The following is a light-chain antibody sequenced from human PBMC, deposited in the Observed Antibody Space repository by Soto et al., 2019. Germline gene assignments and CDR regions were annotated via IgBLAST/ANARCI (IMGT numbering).Light chain of an antibody. CDR3: QSYDSSLSGYVV. V-gene: IGLV1-40*01. CDR1: SSNIGAGYD. Sequence: QSVLTQPPSVSGAPGQRVTISCTGSSSNIGAGYDVHWYQQLPGTAPKLLIYGNSNRPSGVPDRFSGSKSGTSASLAITGLQAEDEADYYCQSYDSSLSGYVVLGGGTKVPVL. CDR2: GNS. J-gene: IGLJ2*01.